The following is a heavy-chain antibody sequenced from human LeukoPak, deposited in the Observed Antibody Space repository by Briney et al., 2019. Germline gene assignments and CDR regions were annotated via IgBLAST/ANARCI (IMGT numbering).Heavy chain of an antibody. CDR1: GFPFSDYL. V-gene: IGHV3-7*03. Sequence: GGSLRLSCFASGFPFSDYLLTWVRQAPGKGLEWVANIKQDGSEKYYVDSVRGRFTISRDNTKNSLYLQINSLRAEDTAVYYCGTRAYWGQGTLVTVS. CDR2: IKQDGSEK. CDR3: GTRAY. J-gene: IGHJ4*02.